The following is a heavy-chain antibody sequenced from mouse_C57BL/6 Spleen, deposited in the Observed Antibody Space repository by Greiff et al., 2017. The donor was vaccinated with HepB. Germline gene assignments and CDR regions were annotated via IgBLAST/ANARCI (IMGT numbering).Heavy chain of an antibody. D-gene: IGHD3-2*02. CDR2: ISNLAYSI. CDR1: GFTFSDYG. V-gene: IGHV5-15*01. J-gene: IGHJ2*01. CDR3: ARQGSGYYFDY. Sequence: EVKLVESGGGLVQPGGSLKLSCAASGFTFSDYGMAWVRQAPRKGPEWVAFISNLAYSIYYADNVTGRFTISRENAKNTLYLEMSSLRSEDTAMYYCARQGSGYYFDYWGQGTTLTVSS.